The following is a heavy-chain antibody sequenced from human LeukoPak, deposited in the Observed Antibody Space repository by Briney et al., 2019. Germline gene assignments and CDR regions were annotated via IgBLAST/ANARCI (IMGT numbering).Heavy chain of an antibody. J-gene: IGHJ4*02. D-gene: IGHD3-10*01. V-gene: IGHV3-30*04. CDR3: ARDGILWFGELFPFDY. CDR2: ISYDGSNK. Sequence: GRSLRLSCAASGFTFSSYAMHWVRQAPGKGLEWVAVISYDGSNKYYADSVKGRFTISRDNSKNTLYLQMNSLRAEDTAVYYCARDGILWFGELFPFDYWGQGTLVTVSS. CDR1: GFTFSSYA.